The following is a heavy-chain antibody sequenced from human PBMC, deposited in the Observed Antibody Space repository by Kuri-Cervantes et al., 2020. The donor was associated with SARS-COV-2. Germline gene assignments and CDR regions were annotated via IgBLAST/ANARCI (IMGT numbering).Heavy chain of an antibody. CDR2: IYYSGST. CDR3: ARDNYKDYGDYNWYFDL. Sequence: SETLSLTCTVSGYSISSGYYWGWIRQPPGKGLEWIGYIYYSGSTNYNPSLKSRVTISVDTSKNQFSLKLSSVTAADTAVYYCARDNYKDYGDYNWYFDLWGRGTLVTVSS. J-gene: IGHJ2*01. V-gene: IGHV4-38-2*02. D-gene: IGHD4-17*01. CDR1: GYSISSGYY.